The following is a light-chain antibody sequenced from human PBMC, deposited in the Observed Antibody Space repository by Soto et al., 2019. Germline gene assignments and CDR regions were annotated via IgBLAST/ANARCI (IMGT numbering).Light chain of an antibody. Sequence: EIGLTQSPGTLSLSPGERATLSCRASQSVSSSYLAWYQQKPGQAPRLLISGTSSRATGIPDRFSGGGSGTDFTLTISRLEPEDFAVYFCQQYGSSPLTFGGGTKVEIK. CDR3: QQYGSSPLT. CDR1: QSVSSSY. J-gene: IGKJ4*01. CDR2: GTS. V-gene: IGKV3-20*01.